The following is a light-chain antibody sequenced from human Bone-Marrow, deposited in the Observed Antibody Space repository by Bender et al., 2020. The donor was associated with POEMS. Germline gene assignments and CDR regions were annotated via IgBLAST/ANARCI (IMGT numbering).Light chain of an antibody. CDR1: SSNIGAHA. Sequence: QSVLTQPPSASGTPGQRFTIPCSGGSSNIGAHAVNWYQHLPRTAPKLLIYSSHRRPSEVPDRFSGSRSGTSASLAMGGLQCENEADYYCAGWENSLNGWVVGGGTKLTVL. CDR2: SSH. CDR3: AGWENSLNGWV. J-gene: IGLJ3*02. V-gene: IGLV1-44*01.